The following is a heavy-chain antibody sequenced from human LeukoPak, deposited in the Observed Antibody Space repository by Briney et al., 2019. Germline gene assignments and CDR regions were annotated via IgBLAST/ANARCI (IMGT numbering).Heavy chain of an antibody. Sequence: PGGSLRLSCAASGFTFSSYAMSWVRQAPGKGLEWVSAISGSGGSTYYADSVKGRFTISRDNSKNTLYLQMNSLRAEDTAVYYCAKGGTLFIFNSQFDYWGQGTLVTVSS. CDR3: AKGGTLFIFNSQFDY. V-gene: IGHV3-23*01. CDR2: ISGSGGST. CDR1: GFTFSSYA. J-gene: IGHJ4*02. D-gene: IGHD2-21*01.